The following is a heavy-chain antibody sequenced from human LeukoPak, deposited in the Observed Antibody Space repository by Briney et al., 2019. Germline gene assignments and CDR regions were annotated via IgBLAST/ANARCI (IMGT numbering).Heavy chain of an antibody. J-gene: IGHJ4*02. Sequence: GGSLRLSCAASGFTFDDYAMHWVRQAPGKGLEWVSSISSSSSYIYYADSVKGRFTITRDNAKNSLHLQMNSLRAEDTAVYYCARDFSAYVWGSYRSYYFDYWGQGTLVTVSS. V-gene: IGHV3-21*01. D-gene: IGHD3-16*02. CDR1: GFTFDDYA. CDR3: ARDFSAYVWGSYRSYYFDY. CDR2: ISSSSSYI.